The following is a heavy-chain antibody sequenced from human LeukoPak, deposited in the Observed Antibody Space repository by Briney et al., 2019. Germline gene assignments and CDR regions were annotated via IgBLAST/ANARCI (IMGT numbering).Heavy chain of an antibody. CDR2: ISYDGSNK. Sequence: GGSPRLSCSASGFTFSSYGMNWVRQAPGKGLEWVTIISYDGSNKYYVDSVKGRFTISRDSSKNTLYLQINSLRDEDTAVYYCAKDDAWLQYNDWGQGTLVTVSS. CDR3: AKDDAWLQYND. D-gene: IGHD5-24*01. V-gene: IGHV3-30*18. CDR1: GFTFSSYG. J-gene: IGHJ4*02.